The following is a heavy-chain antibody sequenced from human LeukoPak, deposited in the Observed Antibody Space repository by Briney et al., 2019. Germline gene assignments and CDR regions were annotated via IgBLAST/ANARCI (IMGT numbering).Heavy chain of an antibody. V-gene: IGHV5-51*01. D-gene: IGHD2-15*01. J-gene: IGHJ4*02. CDR3: ARHAGYCTGGKCYSFYYFDY. Sequence: GESLKISCKASGYTFTNYWIGWVRHTPGKGLEWMGIIHPGDSDTRYRTSFQGQVTMSVDESTSTADLHWTSLKASDTAIYYCARHAGYCTGGKCYSFYYFDYWGQGTLVTVSS. CDR1: GYTFTNYW. CDR2: IHPGDSDT.